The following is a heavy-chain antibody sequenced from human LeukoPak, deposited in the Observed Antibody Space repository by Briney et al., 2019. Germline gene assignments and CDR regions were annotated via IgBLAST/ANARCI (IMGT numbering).Heavy chain of an antibody. V-gene: IGHV4-59*08. J-gene: IGHJ3*02. D-gene: IGHD1-14*01. CDR2: IYYSGST. CDR1: GGSISSYY. Sequence: KPSETLSLTCTVPGGSISSYYWSWIRQPPGKGLEWIAYIYYSGSTNYNPSLKSRVTISVDTSKNQFSLKLSSVTAADTAVYYCARQPGGTAAFGIWGQGTMVTVSS. CDR3: ARQPGGTAAFGI.